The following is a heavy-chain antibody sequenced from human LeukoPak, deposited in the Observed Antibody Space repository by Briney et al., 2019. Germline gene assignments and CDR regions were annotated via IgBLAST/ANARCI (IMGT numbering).Heavy chain of an antibody. CDR3: ARVVTLTHPFDP. CDR1: GYAFTDYY. J-gene: IGHJ5*02. CDR2: INPSSGGT. V-gene: IGHV1-2*02. Sequence: ASVKVSCKASGYAFTDYYMHWVRQAPGQGLEWMGWINPSSGGTSYAQKFQGRVTMTGDTSISTAYMELSSLRSNDTAVYYCARVVTLTHPFDPWGQGTLVTVSS. D-gene: IGHD4-11*01.